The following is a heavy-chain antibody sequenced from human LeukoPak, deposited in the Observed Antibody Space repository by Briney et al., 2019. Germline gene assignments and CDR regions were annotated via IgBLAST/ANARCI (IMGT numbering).Heavy chain of an antibody. CDR3: ATRPNYYDSSGSLDY. Sequence: SETLSLTCAVYGGSFSSYYWSWIRQPPGKGLEWIGEINHTGSTKYNPSLKSRVTISVDTSKNQFSLKLSSVTAADTAVYYCATRPNYYDSSGSLDYWGQGTLVTVSS. V-gene: IGHV4-34*01. CDR1: GGSFSSYY. CDR2: INHTGST. D-gene: IGHD3-22*01. J-gene: IGHJ4*02.